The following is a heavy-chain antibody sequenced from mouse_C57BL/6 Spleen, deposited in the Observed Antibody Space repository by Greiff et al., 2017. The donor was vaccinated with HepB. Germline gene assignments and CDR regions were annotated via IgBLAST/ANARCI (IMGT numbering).Heavy chain of an antibody. CDR2: IDPNSGGT. J-gene: IGHJ1*03. Sequence: VQLQQSGAELVKPGASVKLSCKASGYTFTSYWMHWVKQRPGRGLEWIGRIDPNSGGTKYNEKFKSKATLTVDKPSSTAYMQRSSLTSEDSAVYYCAGPSTVVVRKDWDFDVWGTGTTVTVSS. V-gene: IGHV1-72*01. CDR1: GYTFTSYW. CDR3: AGPSTVVVRKDWDFDV. D-gene: IGHD1-1*01.